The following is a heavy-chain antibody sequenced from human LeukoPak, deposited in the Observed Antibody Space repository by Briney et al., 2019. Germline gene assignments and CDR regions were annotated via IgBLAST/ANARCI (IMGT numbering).Heavy chain of an antibody. D-gene: IGHD3-3*01. J-gene: IGHJ3*02. V-gene: IGHV1-18*01. Sequence: SVKVSCKASGYTFTSYGIRWVPQTPAQGLEWVGWISSYNGNTKYAEAFQGGVTMTTDTSTSTVNMELGSLTSDDTGVYYCVRDRRSVGGAVYAFDIWGQGTMVAVSS. CDR1: GYTFTSYG. CDR2: ISSYNGNT. CDR3: VRDRRSVGGAVYAFDI.